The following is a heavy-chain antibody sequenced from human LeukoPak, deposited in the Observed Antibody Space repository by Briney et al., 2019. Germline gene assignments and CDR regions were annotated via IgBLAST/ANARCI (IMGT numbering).Heavy chain of an antibody. J-gene: IGHJ6*02. Sequence: PGGSLRLSCAASGFTFNNAWMTWVRQAPGKGLEWVGRTKSETDGGTTDYAAPVKGRFTISRDDSKNTLNLQMNSLKTEDTAVYYCTTGADCGGDCSWGDVRGQGTTVTVSS. D-gene: IGHD2-21*02. CDR1: GFTFNNAW. CDR2: TKSETDGGTT. CDR3: TTGADCGGDCSWGDV. V-gene: IGHV3-15*01.